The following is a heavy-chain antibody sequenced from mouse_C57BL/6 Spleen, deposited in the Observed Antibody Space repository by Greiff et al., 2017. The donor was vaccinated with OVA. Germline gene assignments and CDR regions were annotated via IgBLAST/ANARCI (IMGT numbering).Heavy chain of an antibody. Sequence: QVQLQQPGAELVKPGASVKLSCKASGYTFTSYWMQWVKQRPGQGLEWIGEIDPSDSYTNYNQKFKGKATLTVDTSSSTAYMQLSSLTSEDYAVYYYARGGYGSYRYFDDWGTGTTVTVSA. CDR3: ARGGYGSYRYFDD. V-gene: IGHV1-50*01. CDR2: IDPSDSYT. D-gene: IGHD2-1*01. J-gene: IGHJ1*03. CDR1: GYTFTSYW.